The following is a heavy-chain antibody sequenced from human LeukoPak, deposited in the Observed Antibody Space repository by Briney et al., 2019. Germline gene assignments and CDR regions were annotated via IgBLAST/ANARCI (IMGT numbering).Heavy chain of an antibody. CDR1: GFTVSSNY. J-gene: IGHJ4*02. V-gene: IGHV3-69-1*01. Sequence: GGSLRLSCAASGFTVSSNYMSWVRQAPGKGLEWVAYIAYTNTIHYADSVRGRFAISRDNAKNSLYLQLNSLRAEDSAVYYCARDPHALDFWGQGTLVTVSS. CDR3: ARDPHALDF. CDR2: IAYTNTI.